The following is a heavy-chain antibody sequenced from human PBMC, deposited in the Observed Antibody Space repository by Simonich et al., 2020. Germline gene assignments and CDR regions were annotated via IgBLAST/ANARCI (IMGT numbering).Heavy chain of an antibody. CDR2: ISSSSSYI. Sequence: EVQLVESGGGLVKPGGSLRLSCAASGFTFSSYSMNWVRQAPGKGLEWVSSISSSSSYIYYADSLKGRFTISRDNATNSLYLQMNSLRAEDTAVYYCARWIAVAGTGAYGMDVWGQGTTVTVSS. V-gene: IGHV3-21*01. CDR1: GFTFSSYS. J-gene: IGHJ6*02. CDR3: ARWIAVAGTGAYGMDV. D-gene: IGHD6-19*01.